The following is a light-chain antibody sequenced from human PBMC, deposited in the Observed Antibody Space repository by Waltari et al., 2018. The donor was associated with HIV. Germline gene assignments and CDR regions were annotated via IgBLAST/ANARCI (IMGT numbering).Light chain of an antibody. V-gene: IGLV1-40*01. J-gene: IGLJ1*01. Sequence: QQVPGTAPKLLIFGDTNRPSGVPDRFSGSKSGTVASLAISGLQAEDEADYYCQSYDISLNGHVFGSGTKVTVL. CDR3: QSYDISLNGHV. CDR2: GDT.